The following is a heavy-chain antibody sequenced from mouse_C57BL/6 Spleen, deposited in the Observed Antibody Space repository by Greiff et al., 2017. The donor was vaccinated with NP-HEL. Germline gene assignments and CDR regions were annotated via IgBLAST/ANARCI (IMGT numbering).Heavy chain of an antibody. V-gene: IGHV2-5*01. Sequence: VKLMESGPGLVQPSQSLSITCTVSGFSLTSYGVHWVRQSPGKGLEWLGVIWRGGSTDYNAAFMSRLSITKDNSKSQVFFKMNSLQADDTAIYYCAKPSYYSNPYAMDYWGQGTSVTVSS. D-gene: IGHD2-5*01. CDR1: GFSLTSYG. J-gene: IGHJ4*01. CDR3: AKPSYYSNPYAMDY. CDR2: IWRGGST.